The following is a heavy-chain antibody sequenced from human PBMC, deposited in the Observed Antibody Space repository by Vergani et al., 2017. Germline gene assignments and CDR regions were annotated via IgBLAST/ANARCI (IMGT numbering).Heavy chain of an antibody. V-gene: IGHV1-2*02. CDR2: INPNSGGT. CDR3: AAALIAARPHDD. CDR1: GYTFTGYY. Sequence: QVQLVQSGPEVKKPGPSVKVSCKASGYTFTGYYMHWVRQAPGQGLEWMGWINPNSGGTNYAQKLQGRVTMTTDTSTSTAYMELSSLRSEDTAVYYCAAALIAARPHDDWGQGTLVTVSS. J-gene: IGHJ4*02. D-gene: IGHD6-6*01.